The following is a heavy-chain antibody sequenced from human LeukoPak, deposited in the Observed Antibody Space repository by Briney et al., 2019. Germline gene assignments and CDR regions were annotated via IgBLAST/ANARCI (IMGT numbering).Heavy chain of an antibody. D-gene: IGHD4-17*01. J-gene: IGHJ4*02. CDR2: IYCSGST. CDR1: GGSLSSYY. V-gene: IGHV4-59*08. Sequence: SETLSLTCTVSGGSLSSYYWIWIRQTPGKGLEWIGYIYCSGSTNYNPSLKSRVTISVDTSKNQFSLKLSSVTAADTAVYYCARHSPNHYGDYFDYWGQGTLVTVSS. CDR3: ARHSPNHYGDYFDY.